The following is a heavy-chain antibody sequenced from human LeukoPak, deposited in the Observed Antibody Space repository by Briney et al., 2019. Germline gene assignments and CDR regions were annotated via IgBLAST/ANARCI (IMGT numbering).Heavy chain of an antibody. Sequence: PPASVKVSCKASGYTFTGYYIHWVRQAPGQGLEWMGWINPNSGNTGYAQKFQGRVTMTRNTSISTAYMELSSLRSEDTAVYYCAKAFDGFDPWGQGTLVTVSS. V-gene: IGHV1-8*02. D-gene: IGHD3-3*02. CDR3: AKAFDGFDP. CDR1: GYTFTGYY. J-gene: IGHJ5*02. CDR2: INPNSGNT.